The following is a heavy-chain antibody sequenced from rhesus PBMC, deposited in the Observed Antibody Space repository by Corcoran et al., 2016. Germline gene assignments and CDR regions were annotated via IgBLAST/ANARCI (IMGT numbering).Heavy chain of an antibody. Sequence: QLQLQESGPGLVKPSETLSLTCAVSGGSISGYWWSWSRQPPGKGREWIGRIDSSGSTDTTPSLTSRVAMSRDTSKNQFSLKLSSVTAADTAVYYCARDSPMNTVTKEIDYWGQGVLVTVSS. CDR1: GGSISGYW. D-gene: IGHD4-23*01. V-gene: IGHV4-160*01. CDR2: IDSSGST. CDR3: ARDSPMNTVTKEIDY. J-gene: IGHJ4*01.